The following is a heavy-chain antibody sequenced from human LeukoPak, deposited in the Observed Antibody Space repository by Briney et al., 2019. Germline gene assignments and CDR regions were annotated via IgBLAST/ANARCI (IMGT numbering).Heavy chain of an antibody. Sequence: GGSLRLSCAASGFTFSSYSMNWVRQAPGKGLEWVSSISSSSSYIYYADSVKGRFTISRDNAKNSLYLQMNSLRAEDTAVYYCARPEVGWYDYYYYMDVWGKGTTVTVSS. CDR2: ISSSSSYI. CDR3: ARPEVGWYDYYYYMDV. V-gene: IGHV3-21*01. D-gene: IGHD2-15*01. CDR1: GFTFSSYS. J-gene: IGHJ6*03.